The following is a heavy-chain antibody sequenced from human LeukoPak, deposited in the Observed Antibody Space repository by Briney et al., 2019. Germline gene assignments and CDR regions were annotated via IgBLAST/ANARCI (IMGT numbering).Heavy chain of an antibody. CDR1: VGFISSSWYC. CDR2: IYHSGST. Sequence: SETLSLTCAVSVGFISSSWYCWSWIRQPPGKGLEWIGYIYHSGSTYSNPSLKSRVTMSVDTSKNQFSLKLSSVTAADTVIYYCARENPSGYYNRPIDYWGQGTLVTVSS. CDR3: ARENPSGYYNRPIDY. V-gene: IGHV4-30-2*01. J-gene: IGHJ4*02. D-gene: IGHD3-22*01.